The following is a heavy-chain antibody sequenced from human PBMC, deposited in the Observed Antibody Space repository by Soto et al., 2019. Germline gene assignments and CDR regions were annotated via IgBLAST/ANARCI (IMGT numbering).Heavy chain of an antibody. CDR1: GGSISSGGYY. CDR2: IYYSGST. CDR3: AREAAAGKIVFDY. V-gene: IGHV4-31*03. D-gene: IGHD6-13*01. J-gene: IGHJ4*02. Sequence: PSETLSLTCTVSGGSISSGGYYWSWIRQHPGKGLEWIGYIYYSGSTYYNPSLNSRVTISVDTSKNQFSLKLSSVTAADTAVYYCAREAAAGKIVFDYWGQGTLVTVSS.